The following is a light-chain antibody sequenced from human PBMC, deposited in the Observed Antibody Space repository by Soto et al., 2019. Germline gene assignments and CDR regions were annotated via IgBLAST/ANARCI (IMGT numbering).Light chain of an antibody. CDR1: DSNIGGNV. V-gene: IGLV1-44*01. CDR2: SNY. Sequence: QSVLTQPPSLSGTPGQRVTISCYGSDSNIGGNVVSWYQQLPGAAPKLLLFSNYQRPSGVPDRFSGSKSGTSASLAISGLQSEDEGDYYCASWDDSLNNVLFGGGTKLTVL. CDR3: ASWDDSLNNVL. J-gene: IGLJ2*01.